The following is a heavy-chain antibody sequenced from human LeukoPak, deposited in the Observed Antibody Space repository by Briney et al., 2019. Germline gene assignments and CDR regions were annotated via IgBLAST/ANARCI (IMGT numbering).Heavy chain of an antibody. J-gene: IGHJ4*02. D-gene: IGHD5-12*01. Sequence: SETLSLTCTVSGGSIRSYYWSWIRQPPGKGLEWIGYIYYSGSTDYNPSLKSRVTMSVDTSKNQYSLKLSSVTAADTAVYYCARCGYSGYEYDYWGQRTLVTVSS. CDR1: GGSIRSYY. CDR3: ARCGYSGYEYDY. V-gene: IGHV4-59*08. CDR2: IYYSGST.